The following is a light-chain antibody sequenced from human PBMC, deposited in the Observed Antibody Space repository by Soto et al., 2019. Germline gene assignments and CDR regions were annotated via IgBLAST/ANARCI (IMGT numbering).Light chain of an antibody. CDR1: QSVGIN. CDR3: QQYDNWPPAYT. V-gene: IGKV3-15*01. J-gene: IGKJ2*01. CDR2: DAS. Sequence: EIVVAQSPATLSVSPGERATLSCWASQSVGINLAWYQQKPGQAPRLLIYDASTRATGIPDRFRGSGYGTDVTLTISSLQSEDFAVYFCQQYDNWPPAYTFVQGTKLEIK.